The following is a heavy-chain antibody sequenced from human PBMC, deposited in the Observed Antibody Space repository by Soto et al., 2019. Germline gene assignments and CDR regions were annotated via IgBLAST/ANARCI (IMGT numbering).Heavy chain of an antibody. J-gene: IGHJ5*02. CDR2: IYYSGTS. CDR3: ARLHCDSPNCVPLDP. CDR1: GGSIRDDRYY. V-gene: IGHV4-39*01. D-gene: IGHD2-2*01. Sequence: QLQLQESGPGLVKPSETLSLTCTVSGGSIRDDRYYWGWIRQPPGQGLEWIGSIYYSGTSSYNPSLKSRVTMSVDTSKKQLSLRLSSVTAADTAVYYCARLHCDSPNCVPLDPWGQGTLVIVSS.